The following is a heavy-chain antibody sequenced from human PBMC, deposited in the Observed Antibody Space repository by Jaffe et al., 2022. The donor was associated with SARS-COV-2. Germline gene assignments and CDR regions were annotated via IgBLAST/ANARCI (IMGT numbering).Heavy chain of an antibody. CDR2: MNPNSGNT. J-gene: IGHJ5*02. D-gene: IGHD2-2*01. CDR3: ARTYCDNTGCSSNWFDP. CDR1: GYTFTRYD. V-gene: IGHV1-8*01. Sequence: QVQLVQSGAEVKKPGASVKVSCKASGYTFTRYDFAWVRQAAGQGLEWLGWMNPNSGNTGYAQKFQGRVTMTRDTSISTAYMELTSLTSEDTAVYYCARTYCDNTGCSSNWFDPWGQGTLVTVSS.